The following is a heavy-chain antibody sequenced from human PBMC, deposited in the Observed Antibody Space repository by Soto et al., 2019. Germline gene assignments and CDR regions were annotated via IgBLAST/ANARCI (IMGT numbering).Heavy chain of an antibody. CDR2: IDWDDDK. CDR1: GFSLSSKGMR. Sequence: SGPTPVNPTQTLTLTCTFSGFSLSSKGMRVSWIRQPPGKALEWLARIDWDDDKFYSPSLRTRLAISKGTSKNQVVLTMTNVDPMDTATYYCARSPGGFTVATYFFDYWGQGTLVTVSS. D-gene: IGHD3-16*01. J-gene: IGHJ4*02. CDR3: ARSPGGFTVATYFFDY. V-gene: IGHV2-70*04.